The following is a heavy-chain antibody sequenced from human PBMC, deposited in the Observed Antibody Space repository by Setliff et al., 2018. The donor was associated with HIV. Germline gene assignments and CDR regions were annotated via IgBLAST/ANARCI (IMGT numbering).Heavy chain of an antibody. D-gene: IGHD3-10*01. CDR3: TTWDKGSVWFGELLVSPDVFDI. J-gene: IGHJ3*02. V-gene: IGHV3-15*01. CDR2: IKSKADGGTT. Sequence: LRLSCAASGFIFRNAWMSWVRQGPGKGLEWVGRIKSKADGGTTDYAASVNGRFTISRDDSKNTLYLQMNSLKIEDTAVYYCTTWDKGSVWFGELLVSPDVFDIWGQGTLVTVSS. CDR1: GFIFRNAW.